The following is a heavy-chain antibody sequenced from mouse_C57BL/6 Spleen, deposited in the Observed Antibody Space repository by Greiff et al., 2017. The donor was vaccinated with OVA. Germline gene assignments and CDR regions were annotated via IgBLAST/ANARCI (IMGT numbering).Heavy chain of an antibody. V-gene: IGHV1-69*01. D-gene: IGHD2-3*01. CDR3: ARPLYDGLYWYFDV. Sequence: QVQLQQPGAELVMPGASVKLSCKASGYTFTSYWMHWVKQRPGQGLEWIGEIDPSDSYTKYNQKFKGKSTLTVDKSSSTAYMHLSSLTSDDSAFYYCARPLYDGLYWYFDVWGTGTTVTVSS. CDR1: GYTFTSYW. CDR2: IDPSDSYT. J-gene: IGHJ1*03.